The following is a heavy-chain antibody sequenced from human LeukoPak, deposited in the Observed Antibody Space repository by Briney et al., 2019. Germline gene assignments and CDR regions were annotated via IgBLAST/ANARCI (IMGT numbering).Heavy chain of an antibody. Sequence: ASVKVSCKASGGTFSSYAISWVRQAPGQGLEWMGRIIPILGIANYAQKFQGRVTITADKSTSTAYMELSSLRSEDMAVYYCARYSYSSGWYGSGNYYGMDVWGQGTTVTVSS. CDR3: ARYSYSSGWYGSGNYYGMDV. D-gene: IGHD6-19*01. V-gene: IGHV1-69*04. CDR2: IIPILGIA. CDR1: GGTFSSYA. J-gene: IGHJ6*02.